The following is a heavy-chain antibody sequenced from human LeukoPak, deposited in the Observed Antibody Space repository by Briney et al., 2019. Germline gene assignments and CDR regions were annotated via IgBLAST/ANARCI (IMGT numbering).Heavy chain of an antibody. CDR3: AKEYTGTFSPFPSYFDN. CDR2: IKSKTDGETT. V-gene: IGHV3-15*01. J-gene: IGHJ4*02. D-gene: IGHD1-26*01. CDR1: GFTFSNAW. Sequence: GGSLRLSCAASGFTFSNAWMTWVRQAPGQGLEWVARIKSKTDGETTDYAAPVKGRFTISRDDSKNTLYLQMNSLRAEDTAIYYCAKEYTGTFSPFPSYFDNWGQGTLVTVSS.